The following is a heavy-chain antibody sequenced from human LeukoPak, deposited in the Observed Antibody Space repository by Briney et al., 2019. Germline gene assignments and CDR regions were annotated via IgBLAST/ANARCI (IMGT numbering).Heavy chain of an antibody. J-gene: IGHJ5*02. V-gene: IGHV3-9*01. CDR2: ISWNSGSI. D-gene: IGHD1-26*01. CDR3: ARAIVGATYALDP. CDR1: GFTFDDYA. Sequence: GRSLRLSCAASGFTFDDYAMHWVRQAPGKGLEWVSGISWNSGSIGYADSVKGRFTISRDNSKNTLYLQMNSLRAEDTAVYYCARAIVGATYALDPWGQGTLVTVSS.